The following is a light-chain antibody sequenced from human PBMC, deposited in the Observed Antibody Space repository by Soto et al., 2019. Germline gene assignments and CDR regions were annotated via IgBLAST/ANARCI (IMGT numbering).Light chain of an antibody. CDR1: SSDVGGYNY. Sequence: QSVLTQPASVSGSPGQSITISCTGTSSDVGGYNYVSWYQQHPGKAPKLIIYDVSDRPSGVSNRFSGSKSGNTASLTISGLQAEDEADYYCNSYTSTSTLFGGGTKLTVL. V-gene: IGLV2-14*03. J-gene: IGLJ2*01. CDR3: NSYTSTSTL. CDR2: DVS.